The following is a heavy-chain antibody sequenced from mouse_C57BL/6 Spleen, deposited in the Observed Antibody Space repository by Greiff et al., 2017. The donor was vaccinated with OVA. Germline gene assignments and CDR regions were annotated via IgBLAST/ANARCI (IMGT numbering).Heavy chain of an antibody. CDR1: GYTFTSYW. V-gene: IGHV1-64*01. CDR2: IHPNSGST. J-gene: IGHJ4*01. Sequence: VKLQQPGAELVKPGASVKLSCKASGYTFTSYWMHWVKQRPGQGLEWIGMIHPNSGSTNYNEKFKSKATLTVDKSSSTAYMQLSSLTSEDSAVYYCASDGKKGAMDYWGQGTSVTVSS. CDR3: ASDGKKGAMDY. D-gene: IGHD1-1*01.